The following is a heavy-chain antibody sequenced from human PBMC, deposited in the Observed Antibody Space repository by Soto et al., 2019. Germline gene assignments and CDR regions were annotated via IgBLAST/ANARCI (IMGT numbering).Heavy chain of an antibody. D-gene: IGHD5-18*01. CDR1: GFTFSSYG. Sequence: QVQLVESGGGVVQPGRSLRLSCAASGFTFSSYGMHWVRQAPGKGLEWVAVISYDGSNKYYADSVKGRFTISRDNSKNTLYLQMNSLRAEDTAVYYCAKDLDATPLDLRNTAMAGNWFDPWGQGTLVTVSS. J-gene: IGHJ5*02. CDR2: ISYDGSNK. CDR3: AKDLDATPLDLRNTAMAGNWFDP. V-gene: IGHV3-30*18.